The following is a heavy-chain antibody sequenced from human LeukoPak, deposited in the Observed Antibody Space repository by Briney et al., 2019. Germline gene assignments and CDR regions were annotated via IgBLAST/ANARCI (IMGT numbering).Heavy chain of an antibody. CDR1: GFTFSNYI. V-gene: IGHV3-21*04. Sequence: GGSLRLSCAASGFTFSNYIMNWVRQAPGKGLEWVSSISSSSSYIYYADSVKGRFTISRDNSKNTLYLQMNSLRAEDTAVYYCASSSIWNYGSRPHYWGQGTLVTVSS. D-gene: IGHD1-7*01. J-gene: IGHJ4*02. CDR2: ISSSSSYI. CDR3: ASSSIWNYGSRPHY.